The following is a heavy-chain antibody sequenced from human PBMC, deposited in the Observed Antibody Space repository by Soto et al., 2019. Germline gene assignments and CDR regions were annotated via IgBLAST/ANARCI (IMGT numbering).Heavy chain of an antibody. Sequence: QLQLQESSAGLVKPSETLSLTCTVSGDSISSSSYYWGWIRQPPGKGLEWIGSIYYSGSTYYNPSLKSRVTISVDTSKNQFSLKLSSVTAADTAVYYCASHAVHSSGFTDYWGQGTLVTVSS. V-gene: IGHV4-39*01. D-gene: IGHD6-19*01. J-gene: IGHJ4*02. CDR3: ASHAVHSSGFTDY. CDR1: GDSISSSSYY. CDR2: IYYSGST.